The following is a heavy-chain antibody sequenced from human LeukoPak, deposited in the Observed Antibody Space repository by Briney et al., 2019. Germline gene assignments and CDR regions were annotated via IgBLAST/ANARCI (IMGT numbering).Heavy chain of an antibody. CDR3: AIHGGYTYGFDY. V-gene: IGHV3-21*01. CDR1: GFTFSSYS. D-gene: IGHD5-18*01. CDR2: ISSSSSYI. J-gene: IGHJ4*02. Sequence: GGSLRLSCAASGFTFSSYSMNWVRQAPGKGLEWVSSISSSSSYIYYADSVKGRFTISRDNAKNSLYLQMNSLRAEDTAIYYCAIHGGYTYGFDYWGQGTLVTVSS.